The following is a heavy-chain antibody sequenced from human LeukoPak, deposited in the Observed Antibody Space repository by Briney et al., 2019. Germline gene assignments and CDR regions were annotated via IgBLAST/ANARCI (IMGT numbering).Heavy chain of an antibody. Sequence: PSETLSLTCTVSGGSISSYYWSWIRQPAGKGLEWIGRIYTSGSTNYNPSLKSRVTISVDTSKNQFSLKLSSVTAADTAVYYCAREASYDFVDTHAFDYWGQGTLVTVSS. CDR2: IYTSGST. CDR1: GGSISSYY. CDR3: AREASYDFVDTHAFDY. D-gene: IGHD3-3*01. J-gene: IGHJ4*02. V-gene: IGHV4-4*07.